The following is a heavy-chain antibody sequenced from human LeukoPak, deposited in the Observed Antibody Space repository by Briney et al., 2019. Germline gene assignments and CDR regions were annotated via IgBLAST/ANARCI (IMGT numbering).Heavy chain of an antibody. J-gene: IGHJ4*02. CDR3: ANDQSRGYSCFDY. D-gene: IGHD3-22*01. CDR2: ISGRDGYT. Sequence: PGGSLRLSCAASGFTFSTYAMSWVRQAPGKGLEWVSIISGRDGYTHYADAVKGRSTISRDNSKNTLYLQMNSLRAEDTAVYYSANDQSRGYSCFDYWGQPTLVTDS. V-gene: IGHV3-23*01. CDR1: GFTFSTYA.